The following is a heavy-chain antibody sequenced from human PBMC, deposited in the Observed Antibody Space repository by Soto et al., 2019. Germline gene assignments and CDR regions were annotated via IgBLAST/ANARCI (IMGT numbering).Heavy chain of an antibody. CDR2: IDYNGVT. J-gene: IGHJ4*02. D-gene: IGHD2-15*01. V-gene: IGHV4-39*01. Sequence: SETLSLTCTVSGGSIYRSGYYWGWIRQPPGRGLEWIGNIDYNGVTYSNPSLKSRVTISRDASKNQFSLKLTSVTAADTAPYYCGKVLVGATGHTDSDSWGPGTLVTVSS. CDR3: GKVLVGATGHTDSDS. CDR1: GGSIYRSGYY.